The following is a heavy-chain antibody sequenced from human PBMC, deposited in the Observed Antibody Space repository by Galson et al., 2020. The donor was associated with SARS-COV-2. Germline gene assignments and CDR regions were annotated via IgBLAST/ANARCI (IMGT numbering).Heavy chain of an antibody. CDR2: VFGRGVNT. CDR1: GFTFSSYA. D-gene: IGHD2-8*02. V-gene: IGHV3-23*01. Sequence: TGGSLRLSCVASGFTFSSYAMSWVRQAPGKGLEWVSSVFGRGVNTYYADSVKGRFTISRDNSKNTLSLQMSSLRAEDTAIYYCAKAIAGGVDFDCWGQGTLVTVSS. CDR3: AKAIAGGVDFDC. J-gene: IGHJ4*02.